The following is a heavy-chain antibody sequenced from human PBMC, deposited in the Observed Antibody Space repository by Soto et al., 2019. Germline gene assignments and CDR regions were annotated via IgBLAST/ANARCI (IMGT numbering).Heavy chain of an antibody. V-gene: IGHV3-23*01. CDR1: GFTFSVYA. CDR2: ISTNGGST. Sequence: HPGGSLRLSCAASGFTFSVYAMSWVRQAPGKGLEWVSAISTNGGSTFCAYSLRGRFTISRDNSKSTLFLQMKNLRAEDTAIYYCAKSRARNTYYYHSSGQYPPGYFYGMDVGGQGTTVTVSS. D-gene: IGHD3-22*01. CDR3: AKSRARNTYYYHSSGQYPPGYFYGMDV. J-gene: IGHJ6*02.